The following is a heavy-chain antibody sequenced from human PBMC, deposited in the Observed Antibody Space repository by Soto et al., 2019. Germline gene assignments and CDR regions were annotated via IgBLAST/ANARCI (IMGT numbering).Heavy chain of an antibody. V-gene: IGHV3-49*03. CDR2: IRSKAYGETT. CDR1: GFTFSDYT. Sequence: GGSLRLSCRTSGFTFSDYTVRWFRQAPGKGLEWVAFIRSKAYGETTHYAASVKGRFTISRDNSENIAYLQINSLKTEDTAVYYCAREPPYPSYCSSTSCYGDYFDYWGQGTLVTVSS. D-gene: IGHD2-2*01. CDR3: AREPPYPSYCSSTSCYGDYFDY. J-gene: IGHJ4*02.